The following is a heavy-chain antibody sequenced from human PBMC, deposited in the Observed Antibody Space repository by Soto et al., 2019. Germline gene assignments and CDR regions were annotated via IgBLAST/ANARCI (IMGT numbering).Heavy chain of an antibody. CDR3: ARVGGINWFDP. D-gene: IGHD3-16*01. CDR1: GGSISSGGYY. Sequence: QVQLQESGPGLVKPSQTLSLTCTVSGGSISSGGYYWSWIRQHPGKGLEWIGYIYYSGSTYYNPALKSRVTMSVDTSKSQFSLKLSSVTAADTAVYYCARVGGINWFDPWGQGTLVTVSS. J-gene: IGHJ5*02. CDR2: IYYSGST. V-gene: IGHV4-31*03.